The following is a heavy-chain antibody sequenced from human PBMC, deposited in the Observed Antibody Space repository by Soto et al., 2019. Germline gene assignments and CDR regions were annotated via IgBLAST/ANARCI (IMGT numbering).Heavy chain of an antibody. CDR3: ARGIYSFLNYFDY. CDR2: IYYSGST. CDR1: GGSISSYY. D-gene: IGHD3-3*01. J-gene: IGHJ4*02. Sequence: SETLSLTCTVSGGSISSYYWSWIRQPPGKGLEWIGYIYYSGSTNYNPSLKSRVTISVDTSKNQFSLKLSSVTAADTAVYYCARGIYSFLNYFDYWGQGTLVIVS. V-gene: IGHV4-59*01.